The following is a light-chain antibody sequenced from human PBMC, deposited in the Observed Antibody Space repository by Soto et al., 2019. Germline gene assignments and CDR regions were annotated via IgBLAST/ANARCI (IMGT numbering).Light chain of an antibody. CDR3: QHYGRSAYT. V-gene: IGKV3-20*01. CDR1: QSVSSNY. CDR2: GAS. J-gene: IGKJ2*01. Sequence: EIVLTQSPGTLSLSPGERATLSCRASQSVSSNYLAWYQQKPGQAPRLLIYGASSRATGIPDRFSGSGSGTDFTLTISRLEPEDFAVYYWQHYGRSAYTFGQGTTLDIK.